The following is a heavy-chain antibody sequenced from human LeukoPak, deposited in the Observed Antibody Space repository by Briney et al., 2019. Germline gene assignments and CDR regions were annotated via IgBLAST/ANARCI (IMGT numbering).Heavy chain of an antibody. Sequence: SETLSLTCTVSGGSISSGGYYWSWIRQPPGKGLEWIGYIYHSGSTYYNPSLKSRVTISVDRPKNQFSLKLSSVTAADTAVYYCARGAYCSSTSCSTDYFDYWGQGTLVTVSS. CDR2: IYHSGST. CDR1: GGSISSGGYY. V-gene: IGHV4-30-2*01. D-gene: IGHD2-2*01. J-gene: IGHJ4*02. CDR3: ARGAYCSSTSCSTDYFDY.